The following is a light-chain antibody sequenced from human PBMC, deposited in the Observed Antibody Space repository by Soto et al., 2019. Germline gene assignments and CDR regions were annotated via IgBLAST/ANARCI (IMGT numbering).Light chain of an antibody. V-gene: IGLV2-8*01. CDR3: SSYAGSNNYV. CDR1: SSDVGGYNY. J-gene: IGLJ1*01. CDR2: EVS. Sequence: VLTPPPSPSGSPGQAVPISCTGNSSDVGGYNYVSWYQQHPGKAPKLMIYEVSKRPSGVPDRFSGSKSGNTASLTVSGLQAEDEADYYCSSYAGSNNYVFGTGTKVTVL.